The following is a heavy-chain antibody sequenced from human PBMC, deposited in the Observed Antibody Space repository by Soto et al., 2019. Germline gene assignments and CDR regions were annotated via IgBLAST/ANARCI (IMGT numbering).Heavy chain of an antibody. CDR2: ISYDGSNK. CDR1: VFTFSSYG. CDR3: AKDYEPTRPNYFDY. Sequence: GGSLRLSCSASVFTFSSYGMHWFRQAPGKGLEWVAVISYDGSNKYYADSVKGRFTISRDNSKNTLYLQMNSLRAEDTAVYYCAKDYEPTRPNYFDYWGQGTLVTVSS. J-gene: IGHJ4*02. D-gene: IGHD3-3*01. V-gene: IGHV3-30*18.